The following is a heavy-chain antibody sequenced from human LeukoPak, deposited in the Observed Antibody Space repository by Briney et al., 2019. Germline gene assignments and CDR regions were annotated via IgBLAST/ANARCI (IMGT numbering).Heavy chain of an antibody. D-gene: IGHD6-19*01. V-gene: IGHV3-48*03. CDR2: ISSSGSTI. CDR1: GFIFSSYE. CDR3: ARFRSQWLVRPLYY. J-gene: IGHJ4*02. Sequence: VQPGGSLRLSCAASGFIFSSYEMNWVRQAPGKGLERVSYISSSGSTIYYADSVKGRFTISRDDAKNSLYLQMNSLRSEDTAVYYCARFRSQWLVRPLYYWGQGTLVTVSS.